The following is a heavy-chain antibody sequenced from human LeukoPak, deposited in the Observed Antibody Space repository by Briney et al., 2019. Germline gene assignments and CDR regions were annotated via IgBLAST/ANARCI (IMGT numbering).Heavy chain of an antibody. D-gene: IGHD2-8*02. J-gene: IGHJ4*02. CDR1: GFPFSNYA. V-gene: IGHV3-23*01. CDR3: AKQDIVLVQPGISFKTEFDF. CDR2: IGSSGDNI. Sequence: QTGGSLRLSCAASGFPFSNYAMSWVRQASGKGLEWVSVIGSSGDNIYYADSVKGRFTISRDNSKNTLYLAMNSLRAEDTAVYYCAKQDIVLVQPGISFKTEFDFWGQGTLVTVSS.